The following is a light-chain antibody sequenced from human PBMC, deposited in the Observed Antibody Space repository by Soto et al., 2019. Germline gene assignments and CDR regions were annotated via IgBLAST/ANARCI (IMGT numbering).Light chain of an antibody. J-gene: IGLJ1*01. CDR1: SNDIGGFKY. CDR3: SSYAGNTISLV. CDR2: GVT. V-gene: IGLV2-8*01. Sequence: QSALTQPPSASGSPGQSVTISCSGTSNDIGGFKYVSWYQQHPGKAPKLMIYGVTERPSGVPDRFSGSKSGNTASLTVSGLQADDEADYYCSSYAGNTISLVFGPGTKVTAL.